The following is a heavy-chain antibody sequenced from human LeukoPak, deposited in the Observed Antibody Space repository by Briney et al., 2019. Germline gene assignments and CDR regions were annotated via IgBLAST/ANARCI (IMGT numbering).Heavy chain of an antibody. CDR3: ASIRRTTGTAHFDY. CDR1: GYTFTSYG. V-gene: IGHV1-18*01. D-gene: IGHD1-1*01. Sequence: ASVKVSSKASGYTFTSYGISWVRQAPGQGLEWMGWISAYNGNTNYAQKLQGRVTMTTDTSTSTAYMELRSLRSDDTAVYYCASIRRTTGTAHFDYWGQGTLVTVSS. J-gene: IGHJ4*02. CDR2: ISAYNGNT.